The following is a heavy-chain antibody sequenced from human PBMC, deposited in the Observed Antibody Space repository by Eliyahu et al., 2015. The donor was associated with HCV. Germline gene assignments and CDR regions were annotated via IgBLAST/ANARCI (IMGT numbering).Heavy chain of an antibody. D-gene: IGHD3-3*01. J-gene: IGHJ5*02. CDR3: ARSRYDFWSGYNWFDP. CDR1: GGSISSYY. CDR2: IYYSGST. V-gene: IGHV4-59*08. Sequence: QVQLQESGPGLVKPSETLSLTCTVSGGSISSYYWSWIRQPPGKGLEWIGYIYYSGSTNYNPSLKSRVTISVDTSKNQFSLKLSSVTAADTAVYYCARSRYDFWSGYNWFDPWGQGTLVTVSS.